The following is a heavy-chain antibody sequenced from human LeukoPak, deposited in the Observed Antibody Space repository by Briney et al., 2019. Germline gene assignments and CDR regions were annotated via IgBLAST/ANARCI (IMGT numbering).Heavy chain of an antibody. J-gene: IGHJ6*02. D-gene: IGHD2-15*01. V-gene: IGHV1-69*04. CDR1: GGTFSSYA. CDR2: IIPIFGIA. CDR3: AKSVVVVAWGMDV. Sequence: SVKVSCKASGGTFSSYAISWVRQAPGQGLEWMGRIIPIFGIANYAQKFQGRVTITADKSTSTAYVELSSLRSEDTAVYYCAKSVVVVAWGMDVWGQGTTVTVSS.